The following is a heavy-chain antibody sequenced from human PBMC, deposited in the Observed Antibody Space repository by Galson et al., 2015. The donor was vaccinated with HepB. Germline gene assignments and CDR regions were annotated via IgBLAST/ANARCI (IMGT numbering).Heavy chain of an antibody. V-gene: IGHV3-21*01. Sequence: SLRLSCAASGFTFSSYSMNWVRQAPGKGLEWVSSISSSSSYIYYADSVKGRFTISRDNAKNSLYLQMNSLRAEDTAVYYCAGENYYGSGSYYNVFDYWGQGTLVTVSS. CDR1: GFTFSSYS. J-gene: IGHJ4*02. CDR2: ISSSSSYI. D-gene: IGHD3-10*01. CDR3: AGENYYGSGSYYNVFDY.